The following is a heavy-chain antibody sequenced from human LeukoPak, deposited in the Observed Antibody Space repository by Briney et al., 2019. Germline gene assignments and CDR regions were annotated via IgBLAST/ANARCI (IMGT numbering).Heavy chain of an antibody. CDR2: INHSGST. CDR3: ASKFGY. Sequence: SESLSLTRAVYGGSFSGYNWSWIRLPPGKGLEWIGEINHSGSTNYNPSLKSRVTISVDTSKNQFSLKLSSVTAADTAVYYCASKFGYWGQGTLVTVSS. V-gene: IGHV4-34*01. CDR1: GGSFSGYN. J-gene: IGHJ4*02.